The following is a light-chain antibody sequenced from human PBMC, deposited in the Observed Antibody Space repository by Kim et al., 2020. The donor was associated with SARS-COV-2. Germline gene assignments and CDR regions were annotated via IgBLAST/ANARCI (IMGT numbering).Light chain of an antibody. CDR1: KLGDKY. V-gene: IGLV3-1*01. J-gene: IGLJ1*01. CDR2: QDN. CDR3: QAWDSSAYV. Sequence: SYELTQPPSVSVSPGQTASITCSGYKLGDKYVSWYQQKPGQSPVVVIYQDNQRPSGIPERFSGSNSGNTATLTISGTQAMDEADYYCQAWDSSAYVFGTGTKVTVL.